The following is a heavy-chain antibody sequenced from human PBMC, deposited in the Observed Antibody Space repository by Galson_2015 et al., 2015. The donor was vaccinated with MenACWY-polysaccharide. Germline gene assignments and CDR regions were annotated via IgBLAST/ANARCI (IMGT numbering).Heavy chain of an antibody. CDR2: INADGSAT. V-gene: IGHV3-74*01. J-gene: IGHJ5*02. Sequence: SLRLSCAASGFSFSIYWMHWVRHAPGKGLVWVSRINADGSATDYADSVRGRFTISRDNAKNTLYLEMNSLRAEDTAVYYCTKAGAKFCRGSSCSFNWFDPRGQGTLVTVSS. CDR3: TKAGAKFCRGSSCSFNWFDP. D-gene: IGHD2-15*01. CDR1: GFSFSIYW.